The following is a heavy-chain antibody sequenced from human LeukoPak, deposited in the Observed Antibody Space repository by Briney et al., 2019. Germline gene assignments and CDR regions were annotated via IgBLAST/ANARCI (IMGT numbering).Heavy chain of an antibody. D-gene: IGHD3-22*01. Sequence: PGGSLRLSCAASGFTFSSYGMHWVRQAPGKGLEWVAVIWYDGSNKYYADSVKGRFTISRDNSKNTLYLQMSSLRAEDTAVYYCARESYDSSGYYTYWGQGTLVTVSS. CDR3: ARESYDSSGYYTY. V-gene: IGHV3-33*01. CDR1: GFTFSSYG. J-gene: IGHJ4*02. CDR2: IWYDGSNK.